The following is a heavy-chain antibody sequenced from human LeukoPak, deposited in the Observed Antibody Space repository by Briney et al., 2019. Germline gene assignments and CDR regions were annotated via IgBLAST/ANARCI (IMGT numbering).Heavy chain of an antibody. Sequence: GGSLRLSCAASGFTFSSYGMHWVRQAPGKVLEWVAFIRYDGSDKNYADSVKGRFTISRDNSKNTLYLQMNSLRAEDTAVYYCASLSGWSRGDAFNIWGQGTMVTVSS. J-gene: IGHJ3*02. CDR1: GFTFSSYG. D-gene: IGHD6-19*01. CDR2: IRYDGSDK. CDR3: ASLSGWSRGDAFNI. V-gene: IGHV3-30*02.